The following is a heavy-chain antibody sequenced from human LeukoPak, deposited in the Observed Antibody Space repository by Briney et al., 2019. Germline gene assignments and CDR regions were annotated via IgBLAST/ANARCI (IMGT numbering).Heavy chain of an antibody. CDR3: AKLIFGVVIIDY. V-gene: IGHV3-30-3*02. Sequence: GGSLRLSCAASGFTFSSYAMHWVRQAPGKGLEWVAVISYDGSNKYYADSVKGRFTISRDNSKNTLYLQMNSLRAEDTAVYYCAKLIFGVVIIDYWGQGTLVTVSS. CDR2: ISYDGSNK. J-gene: IGHJ4*02. D-gene: IGHD3-3*01. CDR1: GFTFSSYA.